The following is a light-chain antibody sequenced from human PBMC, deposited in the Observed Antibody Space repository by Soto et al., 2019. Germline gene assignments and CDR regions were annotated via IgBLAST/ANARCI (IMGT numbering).Light chain of an antibody. V-gene: IGKV3-20*01. J-gene: IGKJ4*01. CDR3: LQDYSPLLA. CDR1: QSVSSSY. CDR2: GAS. Sequence: EIVLTQSPGTLSLSPGERATLSCRASQSVSSSYLAWYQQKPGQAPRLLIYGASSRATGIPDRFSGSGSGTEFTLTIRSLQPEDSALYFCLQDYSPLLAFGAGTRVEIK.